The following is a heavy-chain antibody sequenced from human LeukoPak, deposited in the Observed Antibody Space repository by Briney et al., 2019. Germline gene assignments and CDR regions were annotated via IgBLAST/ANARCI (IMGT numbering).Heavy chain of an antibody. CDR3: ARDRATYYDILTGYYNVIQSWFDP. D-gene: IGHD3-9*01. J-gene: IGHJ5*02. V-gene: IGHV3-74*01. Sequence: PGGSLRLSCAASGFTFSSYWMHWVRQAPGKELVWVSRINSDGSSTSYADSVKDRFTISRDNAKNTLYLQMNSLRAEDTAVYYCARDRATYYDILTGYYNVIQSWFDPWGQGTLVTVSS. CDR1: GFTFSSYW. CDR2: INSDGSST.